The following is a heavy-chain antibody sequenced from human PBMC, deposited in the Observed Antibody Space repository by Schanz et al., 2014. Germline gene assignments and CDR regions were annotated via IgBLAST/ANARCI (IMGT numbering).Heavy chain of an antibody. D-gene: IGHD1-26*01. CDR3: ARLGVGDKAYYYYGTDV. CDR2: IFFSGST. CDR1: GVSIGGYY. J-gene: IGHJ6*02. V-gene: IGHV4-59*08. Sequence: QVQLQESGPGLVKPSETLSLTCTVSGVSIGGYYWSWIRQPPGKGLEWIGYIFFSGSTTYNPSFNSRVTISVDMSKHQFALNRRSVTAADTAVYYCARLGVGDKAYYYYGTDVWGQGTTVLVSS.